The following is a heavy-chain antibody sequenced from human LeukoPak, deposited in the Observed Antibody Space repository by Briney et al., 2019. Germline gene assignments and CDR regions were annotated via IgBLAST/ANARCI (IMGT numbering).Heavy chain of an antibody. Sequence: GGSLRLSCAASGFTFSSYAMHWVRQAPGKGLEWVAVISYDGSNKYYADSVKGRFTISRDNSKNTLYLQMNSLRAEDTAVYYCARDRDIVVGSLDYWGQGTLVTVSS. CDR3: ARDRDIVVGSLDY. CDR2: ISYDGSNK. V-gene: IGHV3-30*04. D-gene: IGHD2-15*01. J-gene: IGHJ4*02. CDR1: GFTFSSYA.